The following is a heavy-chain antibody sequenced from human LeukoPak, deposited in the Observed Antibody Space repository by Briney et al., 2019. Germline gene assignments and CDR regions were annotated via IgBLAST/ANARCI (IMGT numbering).Heavy chain of an antibody. V-gene: IGHV1-69*13. CDR1: GGTFSSYA. CDR2: IIPIFGTA. Sequence: GASVKVSCKASGGTFSSYAISWVRQAPGQGLEWMGGIIPIFGTANYAQKFQGRVTITADESTSTAYMELSSLRSEDTAVYYCARDFGRYYDFWSGYYSGGYFDYWGQGTLVTVSS. J-gene: IGHJ4*02. D-gene: IGHD3-3*01. CDR3: ARDFGRYYDFWSGYYSGGYFDY.